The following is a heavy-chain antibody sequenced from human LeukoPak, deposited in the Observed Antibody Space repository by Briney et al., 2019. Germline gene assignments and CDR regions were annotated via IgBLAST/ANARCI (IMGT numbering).Heavy chain of an antibody. CDR2: IKQDGSEK. CDR1: GFTFSSYW. V-gene: IGHV3-7*01. CDR3: ARSGGYCSGGSCYLSVFDY. Sequence: GGSLRLPCVASGFTFSSYWMSWVRQAPGKGLEWVANIKQDGSEKYYVDSVKGRFTISRDNAKNSLYLQMNSLRAEDTAVYYCARSGGYCSGGSCYLSVFDYWGQGTLVTVSS. J-gene: IGHJ4*02. D-gene: IGHD2-15*01.